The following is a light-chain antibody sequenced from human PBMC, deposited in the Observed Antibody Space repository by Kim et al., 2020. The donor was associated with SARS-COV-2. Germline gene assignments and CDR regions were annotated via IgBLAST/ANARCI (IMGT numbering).Light chain of an antibody. CDR2: VKTDGTH. Sequence: ASVNLTCTLSSGRSTDGIAWHQKQPEKGPRCLMIVKTDGTHIKGDGIPDRFSGSTSETEGFLTISSLQSEDEADYFCQSWGTGSWVFGGGTQLTVL. J-gene: IGLJ3*02. V-gene: IGLV4-69*01. CDR1: SGRSTDG. CDR3: QSWGTGSWV.